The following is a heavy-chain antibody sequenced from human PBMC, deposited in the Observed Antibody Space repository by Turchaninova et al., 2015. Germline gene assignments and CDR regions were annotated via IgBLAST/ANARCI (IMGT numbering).Heavy chain of an antibody. D-gene: IGHD2-21*02. V-gene: IGHV3-74*01. CDR3: ARMDCGGDCYT. J-gene: IGHJ4*02. CDR1: GFTFSSYG. Sequence: VQPVESGGGLVQPGGSLRLACAASGFTFSSYGMHWVRQAPGKGLVWVSHLNSDGSSTTYADSVKGRFTISRDNAKNTLYLQMNSLRVEDTAMYYCARMDCGGDCYTWGQGTLVTVSS. CDR2: LNSDGSST.